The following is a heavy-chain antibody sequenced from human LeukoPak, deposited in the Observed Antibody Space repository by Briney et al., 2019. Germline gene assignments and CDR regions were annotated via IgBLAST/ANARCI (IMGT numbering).Heavy chain of an antibody. CDR1: GYTFASYG. J-gene: IGHJ4*02. D-gene: IGHD3-10*01. V-gene: IGHV1-18*01. CDR3: ARNYYGSGSYPSFDY. CDR2: ISPYDGNT. Sequence: ASVKVSCKASGYTFASYGISWVRQAPGQGLEWMGWISPYDGNTNYAQKLQGRVTMTTDTSTSTAYMELRSLRSDDTAVYYCARNYYGSGSYPSFDYWGQGTLVTVSS.